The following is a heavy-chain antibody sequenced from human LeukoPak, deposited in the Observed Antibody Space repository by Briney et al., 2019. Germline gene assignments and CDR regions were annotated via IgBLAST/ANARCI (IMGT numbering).Heavy chain of an antibody. V-gene: IGHV3-7*03. CDR2: IKQDGSEK. D-gene: IGHD4-17*01. CDR1: GFTFSSYG. J-gene: IGHJ4*02. CDR3: ARDEDDGDYAPWDY. Sequence: GRSLRLSCAASGFTFSSYGMHWVRQAPGKGLEWVANIKQDGSEKYYVDSVKGRFTISRDNAKNSLYLQMNSLRAEDTAVYYCARDEDDGDYAPWDYWGQGTLVTVSS.